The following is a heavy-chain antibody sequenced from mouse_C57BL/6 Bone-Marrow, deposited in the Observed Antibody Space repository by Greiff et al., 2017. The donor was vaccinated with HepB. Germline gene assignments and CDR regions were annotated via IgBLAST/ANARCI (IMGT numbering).Heavy chain of an antibody. CDR3: ARTITTYYYAMDY. V-gene: IGHV5-17*01. CDR1: GFTFSDYG. D-gene: IGHD2-4*01. CDR2: ISSGSSTI. Sequence: EVKLMESGGGLVKPGGSLKLSCAASGFTFSDYGMHWVRQAPEKGLEWVAYISSGSSTIYYADTVKGRFTISRDNAKNTLFLQMTSLMSEDTAMYYCARTITTYYYAMDYWGQGTSVTVSS. J-gene: IGHJ4*01.